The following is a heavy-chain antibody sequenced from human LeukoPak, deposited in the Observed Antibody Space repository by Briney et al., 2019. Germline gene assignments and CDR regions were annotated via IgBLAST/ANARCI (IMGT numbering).Heavy chain of an antibody. D-gene: IGHD4-17*01. Sequence: GGSLRLSCAASGFTFSSYAMSWVRQVSGKGVEWVSVISGSGGSTYYADSVKGRFTISRDNSKNTLYLQMKSLRAEDTAVYYCAKEIYGDSTGGRFQHWGQGTLVTVSS. V-gene: IGHV3-23*01. CDR3: AKEIYGDSTGGRFQH. CDR1: GFTFSSYA. CDR2: ISGSGGST. J-gene: IGHJ1*01.